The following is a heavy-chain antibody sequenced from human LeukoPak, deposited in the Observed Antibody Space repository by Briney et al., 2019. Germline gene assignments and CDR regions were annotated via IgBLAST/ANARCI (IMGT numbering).Heavy chain of an antibody. V-gene: IGHV3-30*18. CDR3: AKDSVRAYLIYGGDLDY. CDR1: GFTFSSYG. CDR2: ISYDGSNK. D-gene: IGHD4-23*01. Sequence: GGSLRLSCAASGFTFSSYGMHWVGQAPGKGLEWVAVISYDGSNKYYADSVKGRFTISRDNSKNTLYLQMNSLRAEDTAVYYCAKDSVRAYLIYGGDLDYWGQGTLVTVSS. J-gene: IGHJ4*02.